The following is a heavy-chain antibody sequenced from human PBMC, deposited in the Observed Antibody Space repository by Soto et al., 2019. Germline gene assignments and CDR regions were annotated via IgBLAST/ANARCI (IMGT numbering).Heavy chain of an antibody. J-gene: IGHJ4*02. D-gene: IGHD3-3*01. Sequence: ASVKVSCKASGYTFTSYYMHWVRQAPGQGLEWMGIINPSGGSTSYAQKFQGRVTMTRDTSTSTVYMELSSLRSEDTAVYYCARGPDDFWSGYYTRFDYWGQETLVTVSS. V-gene: IGHV1-46*03. CDR1: GYTFTSYY. CDR3: ARGPDDFWSGYYTRFDY. CDR2: INPSGGST.